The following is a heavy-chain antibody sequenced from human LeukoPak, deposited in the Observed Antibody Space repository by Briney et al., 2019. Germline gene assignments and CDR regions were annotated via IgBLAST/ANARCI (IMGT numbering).Heavy chain of an antibody. Sequence: PGGSLRLSCAASGFTFSSYGMHWVRQAPGKGLEWVAVIWYDGSNKYYADSVKGRFAISRDNSKNTLYLQMNSLRAEDTAVYYCARERLRFDYYYGMDVWGQGTTVTVSS. J-gene: IGHJ6*02. CDR1: GFTFSSYG. D-gene: IGHD5-12*01. CDR2: IWYDGSNK. CDR3: ARERLRFDYYYGMDV. V-gene: IGHV3-33*01.